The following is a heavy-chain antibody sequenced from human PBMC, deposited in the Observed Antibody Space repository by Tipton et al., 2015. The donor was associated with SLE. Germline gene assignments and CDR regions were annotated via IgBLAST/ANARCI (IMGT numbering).Heavy chain of an antibody. Sequence: TLSLTCTVTGGSISGNKYSWGWIRQPPGMGLQWIGSIYYTGSPYYNPSLKSRVTVSVDSSNNQLSLRLNSVTAADTALYYCARGRYYFDSGHFDYWGQGTLVTVSS. CDR3: ARGRYYFDSGHFDY. D-gene: IGHD3-22*01. CDR1: GGSISGNKYS. CDR2: IYYTGSP. V-gene: IGHV4-39*07. J-gene: IGHJ4*02.